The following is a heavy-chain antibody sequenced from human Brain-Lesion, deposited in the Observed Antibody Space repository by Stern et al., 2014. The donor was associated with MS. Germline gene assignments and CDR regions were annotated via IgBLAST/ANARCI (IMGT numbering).Heavy chain of an antibody. V-gene: IGHV4-31*03. D-gene: IGHD3-3*01. CDR1: GGSISSGNYY. CDR3: ARGSREVLLPRFYFDY. J-gene: IGHJ4*02. Sequence: QLQLQESGPGLVKPSQTLSLTCTVSGGSISSGNYYWSWIRQHPGKGLEWIWSIYHSGSTYYNPPLKSRVTTSIDTSKNQFSLKLSSVTAADTAVYYCARGSREVLLPRFYFDYWGQGTLVTVSS. CDR2: IYHSGST.